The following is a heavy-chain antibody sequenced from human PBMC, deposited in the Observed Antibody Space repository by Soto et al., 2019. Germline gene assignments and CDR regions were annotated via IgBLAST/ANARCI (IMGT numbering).Heavy chain of an antibody. J-gene: IGHJ5*02. Sequence: PVGSLRLSCAASGFAFDDYAMHWVRQPPGRGLEWVSGITWNGGTIRYVDSVKGRFTISRDNAENSLYLQMNSLRPEDTAVYYCAKGGSAALIAPSGRDNWFDPWGQGTQVTVSS. CDR2: ITWNGGTI. CDR1: GFAFDDYA. CDR3: AKGGSAALIAPSGRDNWFDP. D-gene: IGHD6-13*01. V-gene: IGHV3-9*01.